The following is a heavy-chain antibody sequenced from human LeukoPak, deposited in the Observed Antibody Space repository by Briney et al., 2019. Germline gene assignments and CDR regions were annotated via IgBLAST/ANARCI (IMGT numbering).Heavy chain of an antibody. CDR3: SGKDFDY. CDR1: GFTFSSYG. D-gene: IGHD1-26*01. V-gene: IGHV3-30*03. CDR2: ISYDGSNK. J-gene: IGHJ4*02. Sequence: GRSLRLSCAASGFTFSSYGMHWVRQAPGKGLEWVAVISYDGSNKYYADSVKGRFTISRDNSKNTLYLQMNSLRAEDTAVYYCSGKDFDYWGQGTLVTDSS.